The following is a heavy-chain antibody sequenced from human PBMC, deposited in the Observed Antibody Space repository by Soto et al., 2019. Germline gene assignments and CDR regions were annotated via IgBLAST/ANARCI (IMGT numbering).Heavy chain of an antibody. V-gene: IGHV4-59*01. D-gene: IGHD3-9*01. CDR2: IYYSGST. Sequence: PSETLSLTCTVSGGSISSYYWSLIRQPQGKGLEWIGYIYYSGSTNYNPSLKSRVTISVDTSKNQFSLKLSSVTAADTAVYYCARSAYYDILTTDPDAFDIWGQGTMVTVSS. CDR1: GGSISSYY. J-gene: IGHJ3*02. CDR3: ARSAYYDILTTDPDAFDI.